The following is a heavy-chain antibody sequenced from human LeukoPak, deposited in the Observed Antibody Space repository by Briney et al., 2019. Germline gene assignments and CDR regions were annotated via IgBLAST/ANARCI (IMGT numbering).Heavy chain of an antibody. J-gene: IGHJ4*02. CDR2: INHSGST. CDR1: GGSFSGYY. D-gene: IGHD5-18*01. CDR3: ARKYGYSYGYGSPYFDY. V-gene: IGHV4-34*01. Sequence: SETLSLTCAVYGGSFSGYYWSWIRQPPGKGLEWIGEINHSGSTNYNPSLKSRVTISVDTSKNQFSLKLSSVTAADTAVYYCARKYGYSYGYGSPYFDYWGQGTLVTVSS.